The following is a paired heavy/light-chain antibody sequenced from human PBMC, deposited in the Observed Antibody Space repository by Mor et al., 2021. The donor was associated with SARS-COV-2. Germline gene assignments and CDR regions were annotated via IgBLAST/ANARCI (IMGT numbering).Heavy chain of an antibody. CDR3: ARWYGEVMDV. J-gene: IGHJ6*02. CDR1: GFTFRKYG. CDR2: ITHDARRE. D-gene: IGHD3-10*01. V-gene: IGHV3-30*03. Sequence: QVQLVQSGGGVVQPGGSLRLSCAIAGFTFRKYGMHWVRQAPGRGLEWVAAITHDARREYYADSVKGRLFISKDISNNMLYLQISSAGPEDTAVYHCARWYGEVMDVWGQGTTVTV.
Light chain of an antibody. V-gene: IGKV3-20*01. CDR3: HQCCGSLPWT. J-gene: IGKJ1*01. Sequence: EIMLTQSPGTLSLSPGERATLSCRASQSVSSNYLAWYQQKPGQIPRLLIYGASNRAIGIPDRFSGSGSGTDFFLTISRLEPEDFAVYYCHQCCGSLPWTFGQGTRVEIK. CDR1: QSVSSNY. CDR2: GAS.